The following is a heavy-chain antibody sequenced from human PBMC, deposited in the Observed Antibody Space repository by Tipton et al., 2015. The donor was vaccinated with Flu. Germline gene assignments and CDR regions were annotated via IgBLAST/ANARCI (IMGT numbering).Heavy chain of an antibody. D-gene: IGHD3-16*01. CDR1: GGSINNFY. CDR2: VFPSRST. V-gene: IGHV4-59*08. CDR3: ARHGSDSDYVFSAYHYYGMDV. Sequence: TLSLTCTVSGGSINNFYWSWVRQPPGKGLEWIGSVFPSRSTNYNPSLKSRVTMSLDTSKKKFSLDLTSVTAADTAVYYCARHGSDSDYVFSAYHYYGMDVWGRGATVTVSS. J-gene: IGHJ6*02.